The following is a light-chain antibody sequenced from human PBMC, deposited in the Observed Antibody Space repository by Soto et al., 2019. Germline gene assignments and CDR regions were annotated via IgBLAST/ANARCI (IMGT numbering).Light chain of an antibody. Sequence: QSALTQPPSASGSPGQSVTISCTGSSSDVGAYNYVSWYQQHPGKAPKLMIYEVSERPSGVTNRFSGSKSGNTASLTVSGLQTEDEADYYCSSYAGIDSLLFGGGTKLTVL. CDR1: SSDVGAYNY. V-gene: IGLV2-8*01. CDR3: SSYAGIDSLL. J-gene: IGLJ2*01. CDR2: EVS.